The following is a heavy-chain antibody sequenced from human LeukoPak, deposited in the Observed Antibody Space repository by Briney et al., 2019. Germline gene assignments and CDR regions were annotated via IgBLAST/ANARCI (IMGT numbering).Heavy chain of an antibody. J-gene: IGHJ6*02. CDR2: ISAYNGNT. Sequence: GASVKVSCKASGYTFTSYGISWVRQAPGQGLEWMGWISAYNGNTNYAQKLQGRVTMTTDTSTSTAYMELRSLRSDDTAVYYCARESWFYYGSGSYSYYYGMDVWGQGTTVTVSS. CDR1: GYTFTSYG. CDR3: ARESWFYYGSGSYSYYYGMDV. V-gene: IGHV1-18*01. D-gene: IGHD3-10*01.